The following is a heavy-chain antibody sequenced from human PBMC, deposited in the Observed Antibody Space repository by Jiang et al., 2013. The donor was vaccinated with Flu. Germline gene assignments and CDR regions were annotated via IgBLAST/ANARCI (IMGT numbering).Heavy chain of an antibody. CDR2: ISGSGGST. D-gene: IGHD3/OR15-3a*01. Sequence: LVQPGGSRETLLCSLWIHLSSYAMSWVRQAPGKGLEWVSAISGSGGSTYYADSVKGRFTISRDNSKNTLYLQMNSLRAEDTAVYYCAKELRDWLDAFDIWGQGTMVTVSS. CDR1: IHLSSYA. J-gene: IGHJ3*02. CDR3: AKELRDWLDAFDI. V-gene: IGHV3-23*01.